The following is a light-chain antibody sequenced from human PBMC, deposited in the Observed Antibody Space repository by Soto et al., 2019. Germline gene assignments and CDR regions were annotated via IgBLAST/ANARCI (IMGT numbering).Light chain of an antibody. J-gene: IGLJ3*02. CDR2: GNR. V-gene: IGLV1-40*01. CDR1: SSNLGAGYD. Sequence: QSVLTQPPSVSGAPGQRVTISCTGNSSNLGAGYDVHWYQQLPGAAPKLVIFGNRNRPSGVPEPFSGSKSGTSASLAITGLQAEDEADYYCQPDAYSSTALVFGGGTTLTVL. CDR3: QPDAYSSTALV.